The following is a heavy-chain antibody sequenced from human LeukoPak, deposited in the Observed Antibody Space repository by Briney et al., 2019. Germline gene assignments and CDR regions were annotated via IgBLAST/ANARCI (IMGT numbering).Heavy chain of an antibody. J-gene: IGHJ4*02. V-gene: IGHV3-9*01. CDR2: ISWNSGSI. CDR1: GFTFDDYA. Sequence: PGGSLRLSCAASGFTFDDYAMHGVRQATGKGLEWVSGISWNSGSIGYADSVKGRFTISRDNAKNSLYLQMNSLRAEDTALYYCAKASCSGGSCYFDYWGQGTLVTVSS. CDR3: AKASCSGGSCYFDY. D-gene: IGHD2-15*01.